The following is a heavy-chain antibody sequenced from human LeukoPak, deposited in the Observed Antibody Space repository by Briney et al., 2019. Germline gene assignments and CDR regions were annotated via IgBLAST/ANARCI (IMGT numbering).Heavy chain of an antibody. CDR1: GFTFSTYW. CDR3: ARDDPLLWFGELTPFDY. Sequence: GGSLRLSCAASGFTFSTYWMSWVRQAPGKGLEWVANIKLDGSEKYYVDSVKGRFTISRDNAKNSLYLQMNSLRAEDTAVYYCARDDPLLWFGELTPFDYWGQGTLVTVSS. D-gene: IGHD3-10*01. V-gene: IGHV3-7*01. CDR2: IKLDGSEK. J-gene: IGHJ4*02.